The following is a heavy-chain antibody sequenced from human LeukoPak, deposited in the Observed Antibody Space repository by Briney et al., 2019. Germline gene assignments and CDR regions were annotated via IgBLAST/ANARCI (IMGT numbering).Heavy chain of an antibody. V-gene: IGHV3-30-3*01. CDR1: GFTFSSYA. CDR2: ISYDGSNK. Sequence: GGSLRLSCAASGFTFSSYAMHWVRQAPGKGLEWVADISYDGSNKYYADSVKGRFTITRDNSKNTLYLQMNSLRAEDTAVYYCARDIWFGELPRGPFDYWGQGTLVTVSS. D-gene: IGHD3-10*01. CDR3: ARDIWFGELPRGPFDY. J-gene: IGHJ4*02.